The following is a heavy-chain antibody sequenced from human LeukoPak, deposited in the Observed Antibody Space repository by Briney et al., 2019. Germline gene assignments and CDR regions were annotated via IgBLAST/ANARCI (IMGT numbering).Heavy chain of an antibody. CDR1: GFTFSNAW. V-gene: IGHV3-15*01. CDR2: IKSKTDGGTT. J-gene: IGHJ5*02. Sequence: GGSLRLSCAASGFTFSNAWTSWVRQAPGKGLEWVGRIKSKTDGGTTDYAAPVKGRFTISRDDSKNTLYLQMNSLKTEDTAVYYCTTERYSSSWYVWFDPWGQGTLVTVSS. CDR3: TTERYSSSWYVWFDP. D-gene: IGHD6-13*01.